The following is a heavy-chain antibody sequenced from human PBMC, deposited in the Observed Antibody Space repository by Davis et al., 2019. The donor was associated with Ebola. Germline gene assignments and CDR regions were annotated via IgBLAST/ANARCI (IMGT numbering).Heavy chain of an antibody. CDR2: INHSGST. Sequence: MPGGSLRLSCAVYGGSFSGYYWSWIRQPPGKGLEWIGEINHSGSTNYNPSLKSRVTISVDTSKNQFSLKLSSVTAADTAVYYCARGFFTYYYGSGRSLSYFDYWGQGTLVTVSS. D-gene: IGHD3-10*01. CDR3: ARGFFTYYYGSGRSLSYFDY. V-gene: IGHV4-34*01. CDR1: GGSFSGYY. J-gene: IGHJ4*02.